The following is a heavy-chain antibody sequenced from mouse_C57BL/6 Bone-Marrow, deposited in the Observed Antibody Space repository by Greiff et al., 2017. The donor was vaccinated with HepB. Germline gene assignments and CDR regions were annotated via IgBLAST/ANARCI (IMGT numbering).Heavy chain of an antibody. CDR1: GYTFTSYD. D-gene: IGHD1-1*01. J-gene: IGHJ4*01. CDR3: AVNYYGSSYLYYYAMDY. Sequence: QVQLQQSGPELVKPGASVKLSCKASGYTFTSYDINWVKQRPGQGLEWIGWIYPRDGSTKYNEKFKGKATLTVDTSSSTAYMELHSLTSEDSAVYFCAVNYYGSSYLYYYAMDYWGQGTSVTVSS. CDR2: IYPRDGST. V-gene: IGHV1-85*01.